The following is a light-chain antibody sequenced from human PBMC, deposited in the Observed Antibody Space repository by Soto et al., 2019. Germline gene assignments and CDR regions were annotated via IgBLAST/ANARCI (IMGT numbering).Light chain of an antibody. CDR3: QQSYSTPIT. J-gene: IGKJ5*01. CDR2: VAS. Sequence: ESQMTQSPSSLSASVGDIFTITRRASQTISSYLNWYQQKPGKAPKLLIYVASSLQGGVPSRFSGSGSGTDFTLTIGSLQPDDFATYYCQQSYSTPITFAQVTRLAVK. CDR1: QTISSY. V-gene: IGKV1-39*01.